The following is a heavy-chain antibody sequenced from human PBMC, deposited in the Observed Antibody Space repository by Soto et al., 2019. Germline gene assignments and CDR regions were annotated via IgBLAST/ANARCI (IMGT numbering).Heavy chain of an antibody. CDR3: ARELRFYYDIYYYYGMDV. J-gene: IGHJ6*02. CDR1: GFTFSSYA. Sequence: GGSLRLSCAASGFTFSSYAMHWVRQAPGKGLEWVAVISYDGSNKYYADSVKGRFTISRDNSKNTLYLQMNSLRAEDTAVYYCARELRFYYDIYYYYGMDVWGQGTTVTVSS. V-gene: IGHV3-30-3*01. CDR2: ISYDGSNK. D-gene: IGHD3-3*01.